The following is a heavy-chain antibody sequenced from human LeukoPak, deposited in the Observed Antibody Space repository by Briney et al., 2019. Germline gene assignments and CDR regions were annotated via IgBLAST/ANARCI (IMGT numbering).Heavy chain of an antibody. D-gene: IGHD3-22*01. CDR3: ARGDSSGYLILDY. CDR2: ISYDGSNK. Sequence: GGSLRLSCAASGFTFSSYAMHWVRQAPGKGLEWVAVISYDGSNKYYADSVKGRFTISRDNSKNTLYLQMNSLRAEDTAVYYCARGDSSGYLILDYWGQGTLVTVSS. J-gene: IGHJ4*02. V-gene: IGHV3-30*14. CDR1: GFTFSSYA.